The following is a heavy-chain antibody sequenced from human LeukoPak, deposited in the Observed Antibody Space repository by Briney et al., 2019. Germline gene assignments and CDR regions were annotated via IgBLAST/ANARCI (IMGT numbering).Heavy chain of an antibody. Sequence: PGGSLRLSCAASGFTFSSYGMHWVRQAPGKGLEWVAVISYDGSKKYYADSVKGGFTISRDNSKNTLYLQMNSLRAEDTAVYYCAKDQVAYCGGDCLSGFDPWGQGTLVTVSS. V-gene: IGHV3-30*18. D-gene: IGHD2-21*02. J-gene: IGHJ5*02. CDR1: GFTFSSYG. CDR3: AKDQVAYCGGDCLSGFDP. CDR2: ISYDGSKK.